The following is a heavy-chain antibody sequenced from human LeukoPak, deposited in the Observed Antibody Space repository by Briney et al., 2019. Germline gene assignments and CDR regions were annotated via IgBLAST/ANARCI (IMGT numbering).Heavy chain of an antibody. CDR2: ISSSSSYI. V-gene: IGHV3-21*01. D-gene: IGHD3-9*01. CDR3: ARDEYYDILTGYYQYYYYYGMDV. Sequence: KAGGSLRLSCAASGFTFSSYSMNWVRQAPGKGLEWVSSISSSSSYIYYADSVKGRFTISRDNAKNSLHLQMNSLRAEDTAVYYCARDEYYDILTGYYQYYYYYGMDVWGQGTTVTVSS. J-gene: IGHJ6*02. CDR1: GFTFSSYS.